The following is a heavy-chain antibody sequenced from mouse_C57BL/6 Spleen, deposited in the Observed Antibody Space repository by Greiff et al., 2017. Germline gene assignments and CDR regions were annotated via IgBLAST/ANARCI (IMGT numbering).Heavy chain of an antibody. V-gene: IGHV1-82*01. J-gene: IGHJ4*01. D-gene: IGHD2-5*01. CDR3: ARSNYHYYAMDY. Sequence: VQLQQSGPELVKPGASVKISCTASGYAFSSSWMNWVKPRPGKGLEWIGRIYPGDGDTNYNGKFKGKATLTADKSSSTAYMQLSSLTSEDSAVYFCARSNYHYYAMDYWGQGTSVTVSS. CDR1: GYAFSSSW. CDR2: IYPGDGDT.